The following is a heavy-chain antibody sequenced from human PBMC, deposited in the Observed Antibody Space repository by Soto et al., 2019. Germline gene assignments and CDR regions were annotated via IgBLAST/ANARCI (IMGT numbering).Heavy chain of an antibody. Sequence: QVQLVQSGAEVKKPGASVKVSCKASGYTFNSYNLNWGRRPPGQGLEWMGIIHPSGGSKNYAQKFQGRVTMTRDTSTSTVYMELSSLRSEDTAVYYCARGGYTYGLFDYWGQGTLVTVSS. V-gene: IGHV1-46*02. CDR2: IHPSGGSK. D-gene: IGHD5-18*01. CDR1: GYTFNSYN. CDR3: ARGGYTYGLFDY. J-gene: IGHJ4*02.